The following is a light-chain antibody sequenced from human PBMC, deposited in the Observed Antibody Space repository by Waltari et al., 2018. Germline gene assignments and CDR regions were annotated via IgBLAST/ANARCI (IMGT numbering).Light chain of an antibody. Sequence: QAALTQPRSVSGSPGQSVTIYCTGTSSDIGAYNYVSWYRQHPGTAPKLMIYEVTKRPSGVSARFSGSKSGNTASLTISGLQSEDEADYYCSSYTGSNTDVFGSGTKLTVL. CDR1: SSDIGAYNY. CDR2: EVT. CDR3: SSYTGSNTDV. V-gene: IGLV2-11*01. J-gene: IGLJ6*01.